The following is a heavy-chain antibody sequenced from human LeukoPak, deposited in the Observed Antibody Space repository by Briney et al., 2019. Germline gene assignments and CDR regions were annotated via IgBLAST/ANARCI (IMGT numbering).Heavy chain of an antibody. V-gene: IGHV3-23*01. Sequence: GGSLRLSCAAFGFTFSSNAMSWVRQAPGKGLEWVSAISGSGGSTYYADSVKGRFTISRDNSKDTLYLQMNSLRAEDTAVYYCAKISYIGSYYMDYWGQGTLVTVSS. CDR2: ISGSGGST. J-gene: IGHJ4*02. D-gene: IGHD1-26*01. CDR1: GFTFSSNA. CDR3: AKISYIGSYYMDY.